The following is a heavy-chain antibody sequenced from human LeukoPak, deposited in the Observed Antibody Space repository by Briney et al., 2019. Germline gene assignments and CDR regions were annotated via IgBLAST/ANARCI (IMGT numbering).Heavy chain of an antibody. CDR2: ISHSGDI. V-gene: IGHV4-38-2*01. J-gene: IGHJ4*02. CDR1: GYSISSDYY. CDR3: VCLRGYSYGAIDY. Sequence: SETLSLTCSVSGYSISSDYYWGWIRQPPGKGLEWIGTISHSGDIYYNPALKSRVTISLDTSKNQFSLKLNSVTAADSAVYYCVCLRGYSYGAIDYWGQGTLVTVSS. D-gene: IGHD5-18*01.